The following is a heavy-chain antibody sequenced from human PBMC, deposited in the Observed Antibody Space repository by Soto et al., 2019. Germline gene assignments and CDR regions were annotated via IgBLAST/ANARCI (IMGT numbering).Heavy chain of an antibody. J-gene: IGHJ4*02. CDR1: GLTFSNYG. CDR2: ISYDGRNK. D-gene: IGHD3-22*01. Sequence: QVQLVESGGGVVQPGRSLRLSCAASGLTFSNYGMHWVRQAPGKGLEWVAIISYDGRNKYYPDSVKGRFTISRDNSKNPLYLQMNSLRAEDTAVYYCANESTYYYESSGYLTFDYWGQGTLVTVSS. V-gene: IGHV3-30*18. CDR3: ANESTYYYESSGYLTFDY.